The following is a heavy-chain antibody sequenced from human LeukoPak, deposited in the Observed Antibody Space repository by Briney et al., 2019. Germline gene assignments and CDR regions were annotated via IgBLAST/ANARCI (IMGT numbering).Heavy chain of an antibody. CDR2: INPNVGGT. CDR3: ARDRNTNSGYDPFDY. V-gene: IGHV1-2*02. CDR1: GYTFTDYY. D-gene: IGHD5-12*01. J-gene: IGHJ4*02. Sequence: ASVTVSCKVSGYTFTDYYIHWVRQTPGQGLEWMGWINPNVGGTNYAQKFQGRVTMTRDTSISTAYMELSRLSSDDTAVYYCARDRNTNSGYDPFDYWGQGTLVTVSS.